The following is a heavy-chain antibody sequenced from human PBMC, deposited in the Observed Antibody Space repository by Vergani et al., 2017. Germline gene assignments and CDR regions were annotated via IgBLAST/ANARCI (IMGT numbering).Heavy chain of an antibody. Sequence: QVQLQESGPGLVKPSQTLSLTCTVSGGSFSTGGQSWTWLRQSAGKGLEWIGRIYTSGATNYNPSLRSRAIMSVDASKKQFSLKLTSVTAADTAVYYCAREGVAYCSSTSCYTHWFDPWGQGTLVTVSS. CDR2: IYTSGAT. D-gene: IGHD2-2*02. J-gene: IGHJ5*02. CDR3: AREGVAYCSSTSCYTHWFDP. CDR1: GGSFSTGGQS. V-gene: IGHV4-61*02.